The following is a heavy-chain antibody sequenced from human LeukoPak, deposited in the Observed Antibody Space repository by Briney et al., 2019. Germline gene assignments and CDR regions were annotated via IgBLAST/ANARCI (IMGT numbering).Heavy chain of an antibody. Sequence: GGSLRLSCAASGFTFSSYAMSWVRQAPGKGLEWVSAISGSGGSTYYADSVKGRFTISRDNSKSTLYLQMNSLRAEDTAVYYCAKNGNQHYYYYYMDVWGKGTTVTVSS. CDR2: ISGSGGST. CDR1: GFTFSSYA. J-gene: IGHJ6*03. D-gene: IGHD2-2*01. V-gene: IGHV3-23*01. CDR3: AKNGNQHYYYYYMDV.